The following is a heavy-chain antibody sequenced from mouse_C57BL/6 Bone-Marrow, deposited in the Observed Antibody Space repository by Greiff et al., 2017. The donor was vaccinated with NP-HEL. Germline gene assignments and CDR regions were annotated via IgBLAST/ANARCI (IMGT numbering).Heavy chain of an antibody. D-gene: IGHD1-1*02. V-gene: IGHV1-84*01. CDR3: TREGTYGAFAY. CDR1: GYTFTDYY. Sequence: QVQLQQSGPELVKPGASVKLSCKASGYTFTDYYINWVKQRPGQGLEWIGWIYPGSGNTKYNAKFKGKATLTAATSSNTAYLQLSSLTSADSAVFYCTREGTYGAFAYWGKGTLVNVSA. J-gene: IGHJ3*01. CDR2: IYPGSGNT.